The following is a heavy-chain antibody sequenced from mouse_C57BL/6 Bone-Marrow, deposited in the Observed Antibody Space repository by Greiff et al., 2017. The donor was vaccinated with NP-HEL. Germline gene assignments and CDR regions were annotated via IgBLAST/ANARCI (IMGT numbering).Heavy chain of an antibody. CDR2: INPGRGGT. V-gene: IGHV1-54*01. D-gene: IGHD2-1*01. J-gene: IGHJ4*01. Sequence: VHLVESGAELVRPGTSVKVSCKASGYAFTNSLIEWVKQRPGQGLEWIGVINPGRGGTNYNEKFKGKATLTADKSSSTAYMQLSSLTSEDSAVYFCAIYYGNSYYAMDYWGQGTSVTVSS. CDR3: AIYYGNSYYAMDY. CDR1: GYAFTNSL.